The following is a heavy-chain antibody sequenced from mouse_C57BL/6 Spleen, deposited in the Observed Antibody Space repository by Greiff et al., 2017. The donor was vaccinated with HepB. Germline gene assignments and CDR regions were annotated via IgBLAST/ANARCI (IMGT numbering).Heavy chain of an antibody. V-gene: IGHV1-64*01. D-gene: IGHD1-1*01. CDR3: ARRQITTVVATDYFDY. CDR1: GYTFTSYW. J-gene: IGHJ2*01. Sequence: VQLQQPGAELVKPGASVKLSCKASGYTFTSYWMHWVKQRPGQGLEWIGMIHPNSGSTNYNEKFKSKATLTVDKSSSTAYMQLSSLTSEDSAVYYCARRQITTVVATDYFDYWGQGTTLTVSS. CDR2: IHPNSGST.